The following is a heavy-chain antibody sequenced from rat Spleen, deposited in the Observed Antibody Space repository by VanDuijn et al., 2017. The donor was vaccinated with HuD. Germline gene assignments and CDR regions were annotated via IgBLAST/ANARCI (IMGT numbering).Heavy chain of an antibody. CDR2: ISTGGGNT. J-gene: IGHJ3*01. V-gene: IGHV5S23*01. CDR3: ARLGGLRNWFAY. CDR1: GFSFSNYG. D-gene: IGHD4-3*01. Sequence: EVQLVESGGGLIEPGRSLKLSCAAAGFSFSNYGMAWVRQAPTKNLEWVASISTGGGNTYYRDSVKGRFTISRDNAKSTLYLQMDSLRSEDTATYYCARLGGLRNWFAYWGQGTLVTVSS.